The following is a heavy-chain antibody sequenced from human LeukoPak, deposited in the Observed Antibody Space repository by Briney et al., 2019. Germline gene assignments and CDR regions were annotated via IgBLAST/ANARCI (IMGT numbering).Heavy chain of an antibody. CDR1: GGSISSSSYY. Sequence: PSETLSLTCTVSGGSISSSSYYWGWIRQPPGKGLEWIGSIYYSGSTYYNPSLKSRVTISVDTSKNQFSLKLSSVTAADTAVYYCARRPPLVGAKYYWGQGTLVTVSS. J-gene: IGHJ4*02. D-gene: IGHD1-26*01. CDR3: ARRPPLVGAKYY. CDR2: IYYSGST. V-gene: IGHV4-39*01.